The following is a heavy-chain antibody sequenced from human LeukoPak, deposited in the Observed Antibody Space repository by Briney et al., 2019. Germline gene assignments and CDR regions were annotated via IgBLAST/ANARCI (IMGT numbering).Heavy chain of an antibody. CDR1: GGTFSSYA. D-gene: IGHD6-19*01. V-gene: IGHV1-69*05. Sequence: GASVKVSCKASGGTFSSYAISWVRQAPGQGLEWMGRIIPIFGTANYAQKFQGRVTITTDESTSTAYMELSSLRSEDTAVYYCAQHKYSSGPTGSDYWGQGTLVTVSS. J-gene: IGHJ4*02. CDR2: IIPIFGTA. CDR3: AQHKYSSGPTGSDY.